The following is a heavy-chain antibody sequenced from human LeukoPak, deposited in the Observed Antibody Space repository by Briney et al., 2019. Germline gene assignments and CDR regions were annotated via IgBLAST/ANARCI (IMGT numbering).Heavy chain of an antibody. J-gene: IGHJ4*02. Sequence: GGSLRLSCAASGFTFSSYAMSWVRQAPGKGLEWVSAISGSGGSTYYADSVKGRFTISRDNAKNSLYLQMNSLRAEDTAVYYCARSVAGTGGDYWGQGTLITVSS. D-gene: IGHD6-19*01. CDR3: ARSVAGTGGDY. V-gene: IGHV3-23*01. CDR1: GFTFSSYA. CDR2: ISGSGGST.